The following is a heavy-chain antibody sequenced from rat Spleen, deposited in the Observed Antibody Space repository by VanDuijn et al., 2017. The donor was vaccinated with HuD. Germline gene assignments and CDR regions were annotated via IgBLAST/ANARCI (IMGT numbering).Heavy chain of an antibody. J-gene: IGHJ1*01. Sequence: QVQLKESGPGLVQSSETLSLTCTVSGFSLTKYNVHWVRQPPGQGLEWMGLLWSGGTTDYNSPLKSRLTISRDTSKNQFFLKMSGLPAKDTTTYYGVRKVVVSRYFDFWGPGTVVTVSS. CDR3: VRKVVVSRYFDF. CDR2: LWSGGTT. D-gene: IGHD1-11*01. CDR1: GFSLTKYN. V-gene: IGHV2-45*01.